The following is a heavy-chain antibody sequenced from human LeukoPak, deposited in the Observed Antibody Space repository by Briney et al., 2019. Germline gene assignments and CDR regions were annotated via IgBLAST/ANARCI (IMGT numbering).Heavy chain of an antibody. Sequence: GGSLRLSCVASGFIFSDHYMNWVRQAPGKGLEWVSSITATTSEIYYADSVKGRFTISRDNAKNSLYLQMNSLRAEDTAMYYCAREGYGPGKYPIDLWGQGTLVTVSS. D-gene: IGHD3-10*01. CDR2: ITATTSEI. CDR3: AREGYGPGKYPIDL. J-gene: IGHJ5*02. CDR1: GFIFSDHY. V-gene: IGHV3-21*01.